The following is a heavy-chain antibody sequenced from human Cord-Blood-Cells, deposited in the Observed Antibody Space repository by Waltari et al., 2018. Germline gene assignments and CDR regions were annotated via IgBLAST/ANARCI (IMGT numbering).Heavy chain of an antibody. CDR1: GCSISSGGYS. J-gene: IGHJ4*02. Sequence: QLQLQESGSGLVKPSQTLSLTCAVSGCSISSGGYSWSWIRQPPGKGLEWIGYIYHSGSTYYNPSLKSRVTISGDRSQNQCSLKLSSVTAADTAVYYCARDGDYDGSGSYVDYWGQGTLVTVSS. CDR3: ARDGDYDGSGSYVDY. CDR2: IYHSGST. D-gene: IGHD3-10*01. V-gene: IGHV4-30-2*01.